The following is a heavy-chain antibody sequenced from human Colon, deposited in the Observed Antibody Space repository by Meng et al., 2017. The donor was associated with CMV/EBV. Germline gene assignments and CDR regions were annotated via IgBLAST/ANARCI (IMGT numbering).Heavy chain of an antibody. Sequence: ASVKVSCKASGYTFTTYGISWVRQAPGQGLEWMGWISVFHGNTKYAQKLQDRVTMTTDTATSTAYMELRSLRSDDTAVYYCARMEYSYGYLGWFDPWGQGTLVTVSS. CDR2: ISVFHGNT. CDR1: GYTFTTYG. V-gene: IGHV1-18*01. CDR3: ARMEYSYGYLGWFDP. J-gene: IGHJ5*02. D-gene: IGHD5-18*01.